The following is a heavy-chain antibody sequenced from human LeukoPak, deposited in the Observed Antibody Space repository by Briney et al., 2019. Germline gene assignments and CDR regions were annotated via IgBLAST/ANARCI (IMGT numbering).Heavy chain of an antibody. CDR3: ARDTYYDSSGYRRDWYFDL. J-gene: IGHJ2*01. CDR1: GGSISSGGYY. V-gene: IGHV4-31*03. Sequence: PSETLSLTCTVSGGSISSGGYYWSWIRQHPGKGLEWIGYIYYSGSTYYNPSLKSRVTISVDTSKNQFSLKLSSVTAADTAVYYCARDTYYDSSGYRRDWYFDLWDRGTLVTVSS. D-gene: IGHD3-22*01. CDR2: IYYSGST.